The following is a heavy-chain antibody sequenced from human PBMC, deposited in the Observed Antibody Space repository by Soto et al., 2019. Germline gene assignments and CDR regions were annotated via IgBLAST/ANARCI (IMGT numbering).Heavy chain of an antibody. CDR2: IYPGDSDT. D-gene: IGHD3-3*01. Sequence: PGESLKISCKGSGYSFTSYWIGWVRQVPGKGLEWMGIIYPGDSDTRYSPSFQGQVTISADKSISTAYLQWSSLKASDTAMYYCARSTTLLDPYYYYGMDVWGQGTTVTVSS. CDR1: GYSFTSYW. J-gene: IGHJ6*02. CDR3: ARSTTLLDPYYYYGMDV. V-gene: IGHV5-51*01.